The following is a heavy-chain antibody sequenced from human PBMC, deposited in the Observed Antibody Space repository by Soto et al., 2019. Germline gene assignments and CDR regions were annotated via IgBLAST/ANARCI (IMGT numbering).Heavy chain of an antibody. CDR2: IYYSGST. CDR3: ARYYDILTGLIDY. D-gene: IGHD3-9*01. CDR1: GGSISSYY. Sequence: LSLTCTVSGGSISSYYWSWIRQPPGKGLEWIGYIYYSGSTNYNPSLKSRVTISVDTSKNQFSLKLSSVTAADTAVYYCARYYDILTGLIDYWGQGALVTVSS. J-gene: IGHJ4*02. V-gene: IGHV4-59*01.